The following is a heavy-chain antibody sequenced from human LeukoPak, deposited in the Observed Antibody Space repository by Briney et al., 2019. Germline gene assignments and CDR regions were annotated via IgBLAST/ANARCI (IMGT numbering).Heavy chain of an antibody. V-gene: IGHV6-1*01. J-gene: IGHJ3*02. Sequence: SQTLSLTCAISGDSVSSNSAAWNWTRQSPSRGLEWLGRTYYRSKWYNDYAVSVKSRITINPDTSKNQFSLQLNSVPPEDTAVYYCARSPHEREDAFDIWGQGTMVTVSS. CDR3: ARSPHEREDAFDI. CDR1: GDSVSSNSAA. CDR2: TYYRSKWYN.